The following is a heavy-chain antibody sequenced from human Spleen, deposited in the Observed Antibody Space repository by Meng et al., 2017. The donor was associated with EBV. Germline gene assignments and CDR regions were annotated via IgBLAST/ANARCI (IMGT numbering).Heavy chain of an antibody. CDR1: GFFFYNSG. V-gene: IGHV3-33*01. CDR3: ARGKYSGYDPLDY. Sequence: VDLAGCLVQPGGSLSLSCATSGFFFYNSGMHWVRQSPGKGLEWVAVSWFSGSQEYYADSVKCRFNISRNHYNHTLFLQMDNLRAEESATYYCARGKYSGYDPLDYWGHGTLVTVSS. J-gene: IGHJ4*01. D-gene: IGHD5-12*01. CDR2: SWFSGSQE.